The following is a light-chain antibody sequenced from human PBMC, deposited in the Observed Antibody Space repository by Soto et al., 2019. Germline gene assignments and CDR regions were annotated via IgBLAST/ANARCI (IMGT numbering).Light chain of an antibody. V-gene: IGKV3-11*01. Sequence: EIVLTQSPATLSLSPGERATLSFRASQSVSSYLAWYQQKPVQAPRLLIYDASNRATGIPARFSGSGSGTDFTVTISSLEPEDFAVYYGPQRSNWLLTFGGGNKVESK. CDR3: PQRSNWLLT. CDR2: DAS. J-gene: IGKJ4*01. CDR1: QSVSSY.